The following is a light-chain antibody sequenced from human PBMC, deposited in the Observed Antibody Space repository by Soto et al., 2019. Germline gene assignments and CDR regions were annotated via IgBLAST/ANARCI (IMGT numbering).Light chain of an antibody. Sequence: EIVMTQSPATLSVSPGERATLSCRAIQSVSSSYLAWYQQKPGQAPRLLIYGASTRATGVPARFSGSGSGTEFTLTISSLQSEDFAVYYCQQYNVWPPWTFGQGTKVDIK. CDR3: QQYNVWPPWT. J-gene: IGKJ1*01. V-gene: IGKV3-15*01. CDR2: GAS. CDR1: QSVSSSY.